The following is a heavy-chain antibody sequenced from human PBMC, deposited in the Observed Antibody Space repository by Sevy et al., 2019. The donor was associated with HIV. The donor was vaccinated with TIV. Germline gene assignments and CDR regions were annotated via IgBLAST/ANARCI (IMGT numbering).Heavy chain of an antibody. J-gene: IGHJ6*03. D-gene: IGHD6-19*01. CDR1: GFTFSSYA. CDR3: ANQGPHSSGWYPYYYYYMDV. V-gene: IGHV3-30-3*01. Sequence: GGSLRLSCAASGFTFSSYAMHWVRQAPGKGLEWVAVISYDGSNKYYADSVKGRFTISRDNSKNTLYLQMNSLRAEDTAVYYCANQGPHSSGWYPYYYYYMDVWGKGTTVTVSS. CDR2: ISYDGSNK.